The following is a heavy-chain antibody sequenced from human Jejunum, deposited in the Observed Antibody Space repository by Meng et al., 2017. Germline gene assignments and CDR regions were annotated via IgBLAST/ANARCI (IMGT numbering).Heavy chain of an antibody. V-gene: IGHV4-59*01. J-gene: IGHJ3*01. CDR2: MFYSGST. Sequence: SETLSLTCTVSGGSLTSYYWNWIRRPPGQELEWVGYMFYSGSTSYNPSLRSRLTISLDTSKNQLSLRLSSVTAADTAVYYCARGSVTGKHLTFDVWGQGTLVTVSS. CDR1: GGSLTSYY. D-gene: IGHD2-21*02. CDR3: ARGSVTGKHLTFDV.